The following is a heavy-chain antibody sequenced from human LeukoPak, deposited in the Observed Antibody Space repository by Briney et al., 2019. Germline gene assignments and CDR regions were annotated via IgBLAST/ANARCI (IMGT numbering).Heavy chain of an antibody. Sequence: GGSLRLSCAASGFTFSSYSMNWVRQAPGKGLEWVSSISSSGSYIYYADSVKGRFTISRDNAKNSLYLQMNSLRAEDTAVYYCARVTVARDWFDPWGQGTLVTVSS. CDR1: GFTFSSYS. CDR2: ISSSGSYI. V-gene: IGHV3-21*01. CDR3: ARVTVARDWFDP. D-gene: IGHD6-19*01. J-gene: IGHJ5*02.